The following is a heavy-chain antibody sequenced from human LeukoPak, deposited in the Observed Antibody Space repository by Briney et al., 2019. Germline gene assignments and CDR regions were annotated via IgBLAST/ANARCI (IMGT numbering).Heavy chain of an antibody. Sequence: KPRGSLRLSCAASGPTFSSHWVHWVRQAPGKGLVWVARINEDGSFVSYADPVKGRFTISRDNAKNTLYLQMNSLRADDTAVYYCVDFGINWGLSVWGQGATVTVSS. V-gene: IGHV3-74*01. CDR1: GPTFSSHW. CDR2: INEDGSFV. CDR3: VDFGINWGLSV. J-gene: IGHJ6*02. D-gene: IGHD7-27*01.